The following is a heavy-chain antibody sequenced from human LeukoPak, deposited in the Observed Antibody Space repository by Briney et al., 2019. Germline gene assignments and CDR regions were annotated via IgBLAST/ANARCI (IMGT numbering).Heavy chain of an antibody. CDR3: ARAQAQAYGSGSYYIPVISGSDY. CDR1: GYTFTSYY. CDR2: INPNGGST. D-gene: IGHD3-10*01. V-gene: IGHV1-46*01. Sequence: GASVKVSCKASGYTFTSYYMHRVRQAPGQGLEWMRIINPNGGSTSYAQKFQGRVTMTRDTSTSTVYMELSSLRSEDTAVYYCARAQAQAYGSGSYYIPVISGSDYWGQGTLVTVSS. J-gene: IGHJ4*02.